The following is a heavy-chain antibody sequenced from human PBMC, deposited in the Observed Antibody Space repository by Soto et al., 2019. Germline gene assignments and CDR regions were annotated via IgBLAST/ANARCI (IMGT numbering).Heavy chain of an antibody. J-gene: IGHJ3*02. D-gene: IGHD6-19*01. Sequence: PGGSLRLSCEASGFTFSSYSMNWVRQAPGKGLQWVSFITSSGSAIYYADSVMGRFTISRDNAKNSLHLQMNSLRAEDTAVYYCARVRMAGDFDIWGQGTMVTVSS. CDR1: GFTFSSYS. CDR3: ARVRMAGDFDI. CDR2: ITSSGSAI. V-gene: IGHV3-48*01.